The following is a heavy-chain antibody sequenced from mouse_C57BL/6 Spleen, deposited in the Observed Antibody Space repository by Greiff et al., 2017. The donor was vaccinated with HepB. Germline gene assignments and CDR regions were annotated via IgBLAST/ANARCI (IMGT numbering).Heavy chain of an antibody. V-gene: IGHV1-50*01. Sequence: QVQLQQPGAELVKPGASVKLSCKASGYTFTSYWMQWVKQRPGQGLEWIGEIDPSDSYTNYNQKFKGKATLTVDTSSSTAYMQLSSLTSEDSAVYYCARVTTVSLDYWGQGTTLTVSS. CDR2: IDPSDSYT. CDR1: GYTFTSYW. J-gene: IGHJ2*01. CDR3: ARVTTVSLDY. D-gene: IGHD1-1*01.